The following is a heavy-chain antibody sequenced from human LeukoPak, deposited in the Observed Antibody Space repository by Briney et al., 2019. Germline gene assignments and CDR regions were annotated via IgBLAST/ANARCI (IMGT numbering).Heavy chain of an antibody. D-gene: IGHD3-16*01. V-gene: IGHV3-11*04. Sequence: GGSLRLSCAASGFTVSTNYMSWVRQAPGKGLEWVSYISSSGSTIYYADSVKGRFTISRDNAKNSLYLQMNSLRAEDTAVYYCARSYARGPYYFDYWGQGTLVTVSS. CDR1: GFTVSTNY. J-gene: IGHJ4*02. CDR3: ARSYARGPYYFDY. CDR2: ISSSGSTI.